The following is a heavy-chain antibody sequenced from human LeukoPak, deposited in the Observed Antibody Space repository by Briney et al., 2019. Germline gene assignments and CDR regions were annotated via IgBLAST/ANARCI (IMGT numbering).Heavy chain of an antibody. CDR2: IYPGDSDA. Sequence: PGESLKISCKGSGYSFTSYWIGWVRQMPGKGLEWMGIIYPGDSDARYSPSFQGQVTISADKSISTAYLQWSSLKASDTAMYYCARRRDLYSGSYYPFDYWGQGTLVTVSS. CDR1: GYSFTSYW. V-gene: IGHV5-51*01. D-gene: IGHD1-26*01. CDR3: ARRRDLYSGSYYPFDY. J-gene: IGHJ4*02.